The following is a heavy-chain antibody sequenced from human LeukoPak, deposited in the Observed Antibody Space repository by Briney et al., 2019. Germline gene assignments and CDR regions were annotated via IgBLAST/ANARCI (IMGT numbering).Heavy chain of an antibody. Sequence: SETLSLTCNVSGASFSSTTYYWSWIRQPPGKGLEWIGYIYYSGTTYYNPSLKSRVTMPVDTSKNQFFLKLNSVTAADTAVYYCARHFRREVLIGSAFDIWGQGTMVTVSS. CDR2: IYYSGTT. CDR1: GASFSSTTYY. V-gene: IGHV4-39*01. D-gene: IGHD1-26*01. J-gene: IGHJ3*02. CDR3: ARHFRREVLIGSAFDI.